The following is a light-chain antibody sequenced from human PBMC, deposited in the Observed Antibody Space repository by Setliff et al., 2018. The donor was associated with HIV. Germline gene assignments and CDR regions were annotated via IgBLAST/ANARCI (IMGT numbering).Light chain of an antibody. Sequence: QFALAQPASVSGSPGQSITISCTGTSSDVGSYNLVSWYQQRPGKAPKLMIYEVSKRPSGVSNRFSGSKSGNAASLTISGLQSEDEADYYCCSYAGSYTLLFGGGTKVTVL. J-gene: IGLJ2*01. CDR1: SSDVGSYNL. CDR2: EVS. V-gene: IGLV2-23*02. CDR3: CSYAGSYTLL.